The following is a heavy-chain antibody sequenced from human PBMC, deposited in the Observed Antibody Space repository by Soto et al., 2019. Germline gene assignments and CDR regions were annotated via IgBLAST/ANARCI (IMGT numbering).Heavy chain of an antibody. D-gene: IGHD1-1*01. CDR1: GFTFSSYA. V-gene: IGHV3-48*02. J-gene: IGHJ4*02. Sequence: EVQLVESGGGLVQPGGSLRLSCAASGFTFSSYAMNWVRQAPGKGLEWVSYISSGSGTLYYADSVKGRFTVSRDNAKNSLYLQMNSLRDEDTAVYFCAGWYNFDYWGQGTLVTVSS. CDR3: AGWYNFDY. CDR2: ISSGSGTL.